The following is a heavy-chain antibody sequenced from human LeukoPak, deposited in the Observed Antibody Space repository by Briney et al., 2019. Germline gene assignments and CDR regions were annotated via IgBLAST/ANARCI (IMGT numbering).Heavy chain of an antibody. CDR1: GASISSYH. D-gene: IGHD5-24*01. Sequence: SETLSLTCTVSGASISSYHWSWIRQPPGKGLEWIGYIYDTGSTKYNPSLKSRVTISVDTSKNQFSLKLISVTAADTAVYYCARQGIEMATIRYFDLWGRGTLVTVSS. V-gene: IGHV4-59*08. CDR3: ARQGIEMATIRYFDL. CDR2: IYDTGST. J-gene: IGHJ2*01.